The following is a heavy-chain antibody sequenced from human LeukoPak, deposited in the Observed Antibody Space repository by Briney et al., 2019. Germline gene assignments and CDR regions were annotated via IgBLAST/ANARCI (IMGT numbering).Heavy chain of an antibody. CDR1: GGSISGYY. D-gene: IGHD3-3*01. CDR2: IYTSGST. V-gene: IGHV4-4*07. Sequence: SETLSLTCTVSGGSISGYYWSWMRRPAGKGLEWIGRIYTSGSTNYNPSLKSRVTMSVDTSKNQFSLKLSSVTAADTAVYYCARVFLEWPPRGYNWFDPWGQGTLVTVSS. J-gene: IGHJ5*02. CDR3: ARVFLEWPPRGYNWFDP.